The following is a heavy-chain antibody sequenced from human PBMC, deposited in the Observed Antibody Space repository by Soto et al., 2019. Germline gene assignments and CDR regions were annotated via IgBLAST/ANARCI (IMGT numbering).Heavy chain of an antibody. CDR1: GYTFTSYD. J-gene: IGHJ4*02. Sequence: GASVKVSCKASGYTFTSYDINWVRQTTGQGLEWMGGMNPNSGNTGYAQKFQGRVTMTRNTSISTAYMELSSLRSEDTAVYYCARVIGWFGELWFYIDYFGEETLVTGSS. V-gene: IGHV1-8*01. D-gene: IGHD3-10*01. CDR2: MNPNSGNT. CDR3: ARVIGWFGELWFYIDY.